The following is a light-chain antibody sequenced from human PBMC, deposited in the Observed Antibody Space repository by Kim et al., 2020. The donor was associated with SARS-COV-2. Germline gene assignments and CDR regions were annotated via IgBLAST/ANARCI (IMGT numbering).Light chain of an antibody. CDR1: QDIGNK. Sequence: DIQMTQSPSSLSASEGDRVTLTCQASQDIGNKLNWYRQRPGKAPELLLYGASNLKTGVPARFSGSGSATHFTFTINSLQPEDIATYYCQQYANLPWTFGQGTKLEIK. J-gene: IGKJ1*01. CDR3: QQYANLPWT. CDR2: GAS. V-gene: IGKV1-33*01.